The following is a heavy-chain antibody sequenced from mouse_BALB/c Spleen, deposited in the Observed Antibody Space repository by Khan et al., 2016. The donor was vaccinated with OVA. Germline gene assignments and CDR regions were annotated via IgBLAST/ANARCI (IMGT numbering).Heavy chain of an antibody. D-gene: IGHD2-4*01. Sequence: EVKLQESGPGLVKPSQSLSLTCTVTGYSITSDYAWNWIRQFPGNKLEWMGFISYSGSPSYNPSLKSRITIPRDTSKNQFFLQMNSVTTEDTATYYCARWDYDAPNYWGQGTTLTVSS. CDR1: GYSITSDYA. J-gene: IGHJ2*01. CDR3: ARWDYDAPNY. CDR2: ISYSGSP. V-gene: IGHV3-2*02.